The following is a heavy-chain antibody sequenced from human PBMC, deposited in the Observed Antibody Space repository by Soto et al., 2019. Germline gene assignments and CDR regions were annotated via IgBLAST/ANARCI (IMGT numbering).Heavy chain of an antibody. V-gene: IGHV1-69*10. CDR2: TIPALGKT. Sequence: GASVKVSCKNSGDSCKDNVFTWVRQAPGQGLEWMGGTIPALGKTHYIEQFQSRVTITVDDATRTVYMEVRDLTSEDPAIYYCARGPFRSSAMDVWGQGSTVTVS. D-gene: IGHD3-10*01. CDR3: ARGPFRSSAMDV. J-gene: IGHJ6*02. CDR1: GDSCKDNV.